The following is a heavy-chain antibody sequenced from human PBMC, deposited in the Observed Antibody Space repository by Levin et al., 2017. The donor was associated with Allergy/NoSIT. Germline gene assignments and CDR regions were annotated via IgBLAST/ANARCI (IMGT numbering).Heavy chain of an antibody. CDR3: AREYWASSRYGWFDP. D-gene: IGHD6-13*01. CDR1: GDSISSYY. Sequence: SETLSLTCTVSGDSISSYYWSWIRQPPGKGLEWIGYIYYSGSTNYNPSLKSRVNISVDTSKNQFSLKLSSVTAADTAVYYCAREYWASSRYGWFDPWGQGTLVTVSS. V-gene: IGHV4-59*01. CDR2: IYYSGST. J-gene: IGHJ5*02.